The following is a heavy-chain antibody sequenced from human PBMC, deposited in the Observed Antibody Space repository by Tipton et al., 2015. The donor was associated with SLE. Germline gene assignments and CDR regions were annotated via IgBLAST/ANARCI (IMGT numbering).Heavy chain of an antibody. D-gene: IGHD2-15*01. J-gene: IGHJ5*02. CDR2: IYYSGNT. CDR1: GGSISSHY. CDR3: SGIYCSGGSCYFGGWFDP. Sequence: TLSLTCTVSGGSISSHYWSWIRQPPGKGLEWIGYIYYSGNTNYNPSLKSRVTISIDTSKNDFSLKLTSVTAADTAVYYCSGIYCSGGSCYFGGWFDPWGQGTLVTVSS. V-gene: IGHV4-59*11.